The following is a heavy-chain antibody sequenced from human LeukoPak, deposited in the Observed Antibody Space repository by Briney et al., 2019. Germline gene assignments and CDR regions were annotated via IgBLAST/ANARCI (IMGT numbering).Heavy chain of an antibody. CDR1: GYTFTGYY. Sequence: ASVKVSCKASGYTFTGYYMHWVRQAPGQGLEWMGWINPNSGGTNYAQKFQGRVTMTRDTSISTAYMELSRLRSDDTAVYYCARARRGITVVRGATYYYYYMDVWGKGTTVTISS. CDR2: INPNSGGT. J-gene: IGHJ6*03. CDR3: ARARRGITVVRGATYYYYYMDV. D-gene: IGHD3-10*01. V-gene: IGHV1-2*02.